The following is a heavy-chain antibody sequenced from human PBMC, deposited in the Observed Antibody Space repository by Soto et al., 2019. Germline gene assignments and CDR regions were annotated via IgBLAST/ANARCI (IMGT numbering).Heavy chain of an antibody. V-gene: IGHV4-30-2*01. Sequence: SETLSLTCAVPGGSVISSGGYSWSWIRQPPGKGLEWLGYIYHTGTTFYNPSLKSRVTISIDRSKNQFSLKLNSVTAADTAVYYCATNYDYRIDYWGQGTLVTVSS. J-gene: IGHJ4*02. CDR2: IYHTGTT. CDR1: GGSVISSGGYS. D-gene: IGHD4-4*01. CDR3: ATNYDYRIDY.